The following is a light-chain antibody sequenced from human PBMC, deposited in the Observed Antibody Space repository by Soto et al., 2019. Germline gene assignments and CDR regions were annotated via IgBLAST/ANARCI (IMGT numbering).Light chain of an antibody. Sequence: QSALTQPASVSGSPGQSITISCTGTSSDVGGYSYVSWYQQHPGKTPKLMIYEVSNRPSGVSHRFSGSKSGNTASLTISGLRTGAGGNYYGPSFSPPTREVFGGGTKLTFL. CDR1: SSDVGGYSY. V-gene: IGLV2-14*01. J-gene: IGLJ2*01. CDR3: PSFSPPTREV. CDR2: EVS.